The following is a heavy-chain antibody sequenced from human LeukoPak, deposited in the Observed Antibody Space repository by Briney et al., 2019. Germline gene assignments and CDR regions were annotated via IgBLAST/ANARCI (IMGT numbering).Heavy chain of an antibody. J-gene: IGHJ6*03. CDR1: GGSFSGYY. CDR2: INHSGST. V-gene: IGHV4-34*01. Sequence: SETLSLTCAVYGGSFSGYYWSWIRQPPGKGLEWIGEINHSGSTNYNPSLKSRVTISVDTSKNQFSLKLSSVTAADTAVYYCARVGGYYGSGSYYVYYYMDVWGKGTTVTVSS. CDR3: ARVGGYYGSGSYYVYYYMDV. D-gene: IGHD3-10*01.